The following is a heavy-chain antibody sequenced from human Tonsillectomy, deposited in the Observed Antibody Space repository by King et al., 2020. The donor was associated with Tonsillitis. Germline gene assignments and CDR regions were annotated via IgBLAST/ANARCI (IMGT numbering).Heavy chain of an antibody. D-gene: IGHD3-9*01. Sequence: QLQESGPGLVKPSETLSLTCTVSGGSSSSYYWSWIRQPPGKRLEWIGYIYYSGSTNYNPSLKSRVTISVDTSKNQFSLKLSSVTAADTAVYYCASPYPVLKYWGQGTLVTVSS. V-gene: IGHV4-59*01. CDR3: ASPYPVLKY. J-gene: IGHJ4*02. CDR2: IYYSGST. CDR1: GGSSSSYY.